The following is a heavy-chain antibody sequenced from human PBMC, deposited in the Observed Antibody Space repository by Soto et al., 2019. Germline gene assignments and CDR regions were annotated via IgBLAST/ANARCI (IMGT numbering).Heavy chain of an antibody. CDR1: GGTFSSYA. Sequence: ASVKVSCKASGGTFSSYAISWVRQAPGQGLEWMGWIITYNGNTTYAQNLQGRVTMTTDTSTRTAYMELRSLKSDDTAVYYCARDSGLFDYWGPGTLVTVSS. V-gene: IGHV1-18*01. CDR3: ARDSGLFDY. J-gene: IGHJ4*02. CDR2: IITYNGNT.